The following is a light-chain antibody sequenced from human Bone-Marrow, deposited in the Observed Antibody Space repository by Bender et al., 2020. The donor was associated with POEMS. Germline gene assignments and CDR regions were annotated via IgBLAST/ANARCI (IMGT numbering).Light chain of an antibody. V-gene: IGLV2-23*01. CDR2: EAT. Sequence: QSALTQPASVSVSPGQSITIPCTGSRSDVGTYNLVSWYQHHPGKAPKLLIYEATKRPSGVSDRFSGSKSGNTATLTISGLQAEDDSNYFCCSYAGSTTLFGGGTKVNVL. CDR1: RSDVGTYNL. CDR3: CSYAGSTTL. J-gene: IGLJ2*01.